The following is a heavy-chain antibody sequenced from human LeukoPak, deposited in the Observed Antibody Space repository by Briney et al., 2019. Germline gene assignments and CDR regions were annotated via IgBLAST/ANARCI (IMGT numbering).Heavy chain of an antibody. Sequence: PGGSLRLSCAASGFTFSSAWMNWVRQAPGKGLEWVANINQNGGEKYYVDSVKGRFTISRDNGKNSLYLQMNSLRAEDTAVYYCARYRHLGYWGQGTLVTVSS. CDR3: ARYRHLGY. CDR2: INQNGGEK. V-gene: IGHV3-7*01. CDR1: GFTFSSAW. J-gene: IGHJ4*02.